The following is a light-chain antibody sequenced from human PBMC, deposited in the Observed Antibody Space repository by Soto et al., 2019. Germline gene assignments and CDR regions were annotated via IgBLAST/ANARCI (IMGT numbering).Light chain of an antibody. V-gene: IGKV1-5*01. CDR2: DAS. J-gene: IGKJ1*01. Sequence: DIQMTQSPSTLSASVGDRVTITCRASQSINSWLAWYQQKPGKAPKLLIYDASSLESGVPSRFGGSGSGTEFTLTISSPQPDDFATYYCQQYNSYSWTFGQGTKVDIK. CDR3: QQYNSYSWT. CDR1: QSINSW.